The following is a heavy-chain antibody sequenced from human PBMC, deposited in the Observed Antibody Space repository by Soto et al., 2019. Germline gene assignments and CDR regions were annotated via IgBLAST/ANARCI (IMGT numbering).Heavy chain of an antibody. V-gene: IGHV1-46*01. CDR2: INPSGGAP. J-gene: IGHJ4*02. Sequence: ASVKVSCKASGYTFTSYNMHWVRQAPGQGLEWMGIINPSGGAPTYAQRFQGRVTMTSDTSTSTVYMELRRLRSDDTAVYYCARIGRRGQWLVQAGSDYQGQGTPFTVSS. CDR1: GYTFTSYN. D-gene: IGHD6-19*01. CDR3: ARIGRRGQWLVQAGSDY.